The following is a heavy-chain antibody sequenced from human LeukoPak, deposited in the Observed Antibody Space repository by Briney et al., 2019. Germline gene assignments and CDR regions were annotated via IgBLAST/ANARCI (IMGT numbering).Heavy chain of an antibody. CDR1: GYTFSNYD. V-gene: IGHV1-8*02. Sequence: GASVKVSCKASGYTFSNYDINWVRLVAGYGLEWMGWMNPRSGGTGYAQKFQGRVTITRDTSINTAYMELSSLTSDDTAVYYCARGTSSSWGGRDDYWGQGTLVTVSS. CDR3: ARGTSSSWGGRDDY. CDR2: MNPRSGGT. D-gene: IGHD6-6*01. J-gene: IGHJ4*02.